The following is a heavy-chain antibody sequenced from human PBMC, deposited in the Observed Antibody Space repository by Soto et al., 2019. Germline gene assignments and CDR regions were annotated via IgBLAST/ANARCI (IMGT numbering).Heavy chain of an antibody. Sequence: QVQLVESGGGVVQPGRSQRLSCAASGFTFSMYGMQWVRQAPGKGLEWMATVYYDGHNKYYADSVRGRFTISRDNSKNMVYLQMNSLRAEDTAVYYCARDPPSTLGSFDIWGRGTMVTVSS. D-gene: IGHD2-2*01. V-gene: IGHV3-33*01. CDR1: GFTFSMYG. J-gene: IGHJ3*02. CDR2: VYYDGHNK. CDR3: ARDPPSTLGSFDI.